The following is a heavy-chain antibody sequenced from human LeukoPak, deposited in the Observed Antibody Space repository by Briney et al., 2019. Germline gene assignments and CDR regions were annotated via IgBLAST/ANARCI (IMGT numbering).Heavy chain of an antibody. CDR1: GFTFSRYA. V-gene: IGHV3-23*01. J-gene: IGHJ4*02. CDR3: AKALGEYYFDY. CDR2: ISGSGGST. Sequence: GGSPRLSCAASGFTFSRYAMSWVRQAPGKGLEWVSAISGSGGSTYYADSVKGRFSISRDNSKNTMYLQMNSLRAEDTAVYYCAKALGEYYFDYWGQGTLVTVSS. D-gene: IGHD3-10*01.